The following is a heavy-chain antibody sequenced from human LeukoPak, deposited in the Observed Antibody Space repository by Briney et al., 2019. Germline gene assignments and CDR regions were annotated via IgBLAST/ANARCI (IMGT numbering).Heavy chain of an antibody. CDR3: ARRDGSGYYYSKYYSMDV. D-gene: IGHD3-22*01. V-gene: IGHV5-10-1*01. J-gene: IGHJ6*02. CDR1: GYSFTSYW. Sequence: GESLKISWKGSGYSFTSYWISWVSQMPGKGLEWMGRIDPSDSYTNYSPSFQGHVTISVDTSISTAYLEWNSLKASDTGIYYCARRDGSGYYYSKYYSMDVWGQGTTVTVSS. CDR2: IDPSDSYT.